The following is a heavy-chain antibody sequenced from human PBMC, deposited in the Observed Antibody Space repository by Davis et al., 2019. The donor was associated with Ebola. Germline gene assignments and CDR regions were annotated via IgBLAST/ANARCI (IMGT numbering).Heavy chain of an antibody. V-gene: IGHV3-30*04. D-gene: IGHD3-16*01. CDR3: ARGRAMGDY. Sequence: GESLKISCAASGFTFSSYAMHWVRQAPGKGLEWVAVISYDGSNKYYADSVKGRFTISRDNSKNTLYLQMSSLRAEDTAVYYCARGRAMGDYWGQGTLVTVSS. CDR1: GFTFSSYA. J-gene: IGHJ4*02. CDR2: ISYDGSNK.